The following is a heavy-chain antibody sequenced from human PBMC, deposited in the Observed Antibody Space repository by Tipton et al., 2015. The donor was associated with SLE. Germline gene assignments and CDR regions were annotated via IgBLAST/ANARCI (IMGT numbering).Heavy chain of an antibody. CDR1: GFTFSNYA. CDR2: IYSGGGGT. Sequence: GSLRLSCTASGFTFSNYAMNWVRQAPGKGLEWVSVIYSGGGGTYYADSVKGRFTISRDTSKNTLYLQMSSLRAEDTALYYCARDRRAYYFASGSSFDFWGQGSLVTVSS. J-gene: IGHJ4*02. V-gene: IGHV3-23*03. D-gene: IGHD3-10*01. CDR3: ARDRRAYYFASGSSFDF.